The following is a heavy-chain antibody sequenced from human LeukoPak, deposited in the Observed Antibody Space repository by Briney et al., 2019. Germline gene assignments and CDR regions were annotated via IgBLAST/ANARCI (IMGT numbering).Heavy chain of an antibody. CDR3: ARAGSHWHYVY. V-gene: IGHV3-7*01. J-gene: IGHJ4*02. D-gene: IGHD3-10*01. Sequence: QTGGSLRLSCAASGFTFSGFSMSWVCQSPTKGLEWVANIKQDGSERYYVDSVKGRFTISRDNAKNSLSLQMNNLRVEDTAVYYCARAGSHWHYVYWGQGTVVTVSS. CDR2: IKQDGSER. CDR1: GFTFSGFS.